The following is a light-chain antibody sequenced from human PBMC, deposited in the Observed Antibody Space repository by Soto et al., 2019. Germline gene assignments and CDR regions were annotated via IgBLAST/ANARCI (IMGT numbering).Light chain of an antibody. CDR2: DAS. Sequence: EIVLTQSPATLSLSPGERATLSCRATQDVSRYLAWYQQKPGQSPRLLIYDASNRATGIPARFSGSGSGTDFTLTISRLEPEDFAVYYCQQYGSSPHFGQGTRLEIK. V-gene: IGKV3-20*01. J-gene: IGKJ5*01. CDR1: QDVSRY. CDR3: QQYGSSPH.